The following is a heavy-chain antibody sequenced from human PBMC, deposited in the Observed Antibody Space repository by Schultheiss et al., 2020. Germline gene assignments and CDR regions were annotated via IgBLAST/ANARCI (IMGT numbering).Heavy chain of an antibody. D-gene: IGHD2-2*01. CDR2: IYYSGST. CDR1: GGSISSYY. CDR3: ARELVVGPAEFFDY. Sequence: SETLSLTCTVSGGSISSYYWSWIRQPPGKGLEWIGSIYYSGSTYYNPSLKSRVTISVDTSKNQFSLKLSSVTAADTAVYYCARELVVGPAEFFDYWGQGTLVTVSS. J-gene: IGHJ4*02. V-gene: IGHV4-59*05.